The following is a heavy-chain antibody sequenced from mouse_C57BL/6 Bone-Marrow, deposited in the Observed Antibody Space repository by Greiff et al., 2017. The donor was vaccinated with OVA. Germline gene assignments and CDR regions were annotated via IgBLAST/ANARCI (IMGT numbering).Heavy chain of an antibody. Sequence: EVKLMESGGGLVQPGGSLKLSCAASGFTFSDYYMYWVRQTPEKRLEWVAYISTGGGSTYYPDTVKGRFTLSRDNAQNTLYLQMSRLTSEDTAMYYCARHVDYGNPDFAMDYWGQGTSVTVAS. CDR2: ISTGGGST. CDR3: ARHVDYGNPDFAMDY. J-gene: IGHJ4*01. CDR1: GFTFSDYY. D-gene: IGHD2-1*01. V-gene: IGHV5-12*01.